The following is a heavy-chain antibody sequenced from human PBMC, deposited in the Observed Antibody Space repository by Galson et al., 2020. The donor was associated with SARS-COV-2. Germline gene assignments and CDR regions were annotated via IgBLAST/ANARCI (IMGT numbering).Heavy chain of an antibody. CDR1: GFTFSNFW. Sequence: GGSLRLSCAASGFTFSNFWVTWVRQAPGKGLEWVANIKQDGSVKNYVAAVKGRFTISRDNAKDSVYLQMNSLRGDDTAVYYCAIIGTSDGFDIWGQGTMVTVSS. CDR2: IKQDGSVK. J-gene: IGHJ3*02. CDR3: AIIGTSDGFDI. D-gene: IGHD1-20*01. V-gene: IGHV3-7*01.